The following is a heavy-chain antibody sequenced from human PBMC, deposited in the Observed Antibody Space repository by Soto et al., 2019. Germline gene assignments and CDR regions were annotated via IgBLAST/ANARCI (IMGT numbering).Heavy chain of an antibody. CDR2: ISYDGSNK. CDR1: GFTFRNYG. Sequence: GGSQRLSCAASGFTFRNYGMHWARQATGKGLEWVAAISYDGSNKYYADSVEGRFTISRDNSKSTVYLQMNSLRAEDTAIYYCAKDTYYYDSSGYYVFDYWGQGALVTVSS. D-gene: IGHD3-22*01. J-gene: IGHJ4*02. V-gene: IGHV3-30*18. CDR3: AKDTYYYDSSGYYVFDY.